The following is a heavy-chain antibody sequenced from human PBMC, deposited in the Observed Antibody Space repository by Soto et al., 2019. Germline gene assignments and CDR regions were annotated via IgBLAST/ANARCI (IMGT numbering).Heavy chain of an antibody. CDR2: IYYSGST. D-gene: IGHD3-10*01. CDR3: ARIRGGWNYVYYMDV. V-gene: IGHV4-59*01. Sequence: SETLSLTCTVSGGSISSYYWSWIRQPPGKGLEWIGYIYYSGSTNYNPSLKSRVTISVDTSKNQFSLKLSSVTAADTAVYYCARIRGGWNYVYYMDVWGKGTTVTVSS. CDR1: GGSISSYY. J-gene: IGHJ6*03.